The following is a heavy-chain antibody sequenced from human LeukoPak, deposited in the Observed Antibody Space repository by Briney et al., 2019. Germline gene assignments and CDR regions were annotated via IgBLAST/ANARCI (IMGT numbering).Heavy chain of an antibody. D-gene: IGHD6-19*01. CDR1: GDSINTNL. J-gene: IGHJ4*02. Sequence: TSETLFLTCTVSGDSINTNLWNWIRQPPGRGLEWIGYIYYSGSTNYNPSLKSRVAISIDTSKNQFSLKLSSVTPADTAVYYCARVQHSEGWYGYYFDFWGQGALVTVSS. CDR3: ARVQHSEGWYGYYFDF. V-gene: IGHV4-59*01. CDR2: IYYSGST.